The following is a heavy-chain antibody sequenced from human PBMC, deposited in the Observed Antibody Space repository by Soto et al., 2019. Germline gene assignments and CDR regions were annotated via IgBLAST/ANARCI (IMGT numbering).Heavy chain of an antibody. Sequence: QVQLVESGGGVVQPGRSLRLSCAASGFTFSSYAMHWVRQAPGKGLEWVAVISYVGSNKYYADSVKGRFTISRDNSKNTLYLQMNSLRAEDTAVYYCASLIMITFGGVIAALNDAFDIWGQGTMVTVSS. CDR2: ISYVGSNK. V-gene: IGHV3-30-3*01. J-gene: IGHJ3*02. CDR1: GFTFSSYA. CDR3: ASLIMITFGGVIAALNDAFDI. D-gene: IGHD3-16*02.